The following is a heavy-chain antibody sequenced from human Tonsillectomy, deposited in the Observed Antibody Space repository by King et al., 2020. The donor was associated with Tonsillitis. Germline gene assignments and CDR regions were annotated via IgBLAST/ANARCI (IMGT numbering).Heavy chain of an antibody. CDR2: IFSNDEK. D-gene: IGHD6-19*01. CDR3: TRIPPVAGNGAFFDY. J-gene: IGHJ4*02. Sequence: VTLKESGPVLVKPTETLTLTCTFSGFSLTNPKMGVSWIRQPPGEALEWLAHIFSNDEKSYSTSLKSRLTIFKDTSKSQVVLTMTNVDPVDTATYYCTRIPPVAGNGAFFDYWAREVWSPSPQ. V-gene: IGHV2-26*01. CDR1: GFSLTNPKMG.